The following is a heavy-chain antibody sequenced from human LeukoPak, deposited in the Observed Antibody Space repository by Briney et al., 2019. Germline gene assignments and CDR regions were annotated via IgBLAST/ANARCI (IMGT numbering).Heavy chain of an antibody. D-gene: IGHD2-2*01. CDR3: ARDRYCSSTSCYGAYNWFDP. V-gene: IGHV4-59*01. CDR2: IYYSGST. Sequence: PSETLSLTCTVSGGSISSYYWSWIRQPPGKGLEWIGYIYYSGSTNYNPSLKSRVTISVDTSKNQFSLKLSSVTAADTAVYYCARDRYCSSTSCYGAYNWFDPWGQGTLVTVSS. CDR1: GGSISSYY. J-gene: IGHJ5*02.